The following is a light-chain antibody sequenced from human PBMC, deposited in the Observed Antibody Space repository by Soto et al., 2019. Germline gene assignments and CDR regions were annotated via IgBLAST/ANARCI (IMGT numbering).Light chain of an antibody. CDR1: SSDVGAYNY. CDR2: EVS. J-gene: IGLJ3*02. Sequence: QSVLTQPASVSGSPGQSITISCTGTSSDVGAYNYVSWYQQHPGKAPKLMISEVSNRPSGISNRFSGSKSGNTASLTISGLQAEDEADYHCCSYTTTSTGVFGGGTKLTVL. CDR3: CSYTTTSTGV. V-gene: IGLV2-14*01.